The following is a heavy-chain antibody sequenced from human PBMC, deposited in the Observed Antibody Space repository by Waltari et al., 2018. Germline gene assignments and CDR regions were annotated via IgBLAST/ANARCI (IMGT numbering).Heavy chain of an antibody. D-gene: IGHD6-19*01. V-gene: IGHV4-39*07. CDR1: GGSISSSSYY. CDR2: IYYSGIT. CDR3: ARVYSSGWKSHFDY. J-gene: IGHJ4*02. Sequence: QLQLQESGPGLVKPSETLSLTCTVSGGSISSSSYYWGWIRQPPGKGLEWIGSIYYSGITYYNPSLKSRVTISVDTSKNQFSLKLRSEDTAVYYCARVYSSGWKSHFDYWGQGTLVIVSS.